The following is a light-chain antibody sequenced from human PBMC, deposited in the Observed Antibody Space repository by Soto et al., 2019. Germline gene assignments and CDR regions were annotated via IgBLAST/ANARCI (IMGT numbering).Light chain of an antibody. CDR3: QQYNNWPPWT. CDR2: CAS. V-gene: IGKV3-15*01. Sequence: EIVMTQSPATLSVSPGERATLSCRASQSVSSNLAWYQQKPGQAPRLLIYCASTRATAIPARFSGSWSGTEFTLTISSLQSEDFAVYYCQQYNNWPPWTFGQGTKVEIK. CDR1: QSVSSN. J-gene: IGKJ1*01.